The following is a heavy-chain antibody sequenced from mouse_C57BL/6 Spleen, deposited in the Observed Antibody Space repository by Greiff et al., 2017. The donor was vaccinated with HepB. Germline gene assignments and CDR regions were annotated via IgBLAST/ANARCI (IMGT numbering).Heavy chain of an antibody. CDR2: IDPSASYT. Sequence: QVQLQQPGAELVMPGASVKLSCKASGYTFTSYWMHWVKQRPGQGLEWIGEIDPSASYTNYNQKFKGKSTLTVDKSSSTAYMQLSSLTSEDSAVYYCARSRLGNYYYAMDYWGQGTSVTVSS. V-gene: IGHV1-69*01. J-gene: IGHJ4*01. CDR1: GYTFTSYW. D-gene: IGHD4-1*01. CDR3: ARSRLGNYYYAMDY.